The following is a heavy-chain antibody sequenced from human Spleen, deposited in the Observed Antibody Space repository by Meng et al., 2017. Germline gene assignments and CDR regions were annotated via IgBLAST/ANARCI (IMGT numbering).Heavy chain of an antibody. J-gene: IGHJ5*02. CDR2: INVYNDNT. D-gene: IGHD6-6*01. V-gene: IGHV1-18*01. Sequence: QVQLVQSGAEVKKPGASVKVSGKASGYIFSNNGISWVRQAPGQGLEWMGWINVYNDNTKYVQKFQGRVTMTTDTSTSTAYMELRSLRSDDTAVYYCARVVSSSPNWFDPWGQGTLVTVSS. CDR3: ARVVSSSPNWFDP. CDR1: GYIFSNNG.